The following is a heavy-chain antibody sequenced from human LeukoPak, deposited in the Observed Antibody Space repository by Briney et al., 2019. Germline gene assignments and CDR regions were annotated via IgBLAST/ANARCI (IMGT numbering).Heavy chain of an antibody. V-gene: IGHV3-9*01. J-gene: IGHJ4*02. CDR2: ISWNSGSI. CDR1: GFTFDDYA. CDR3: AGRYREGPFDY. Sequence: GRSLRLSCAASGFTFDDYAMHWVRQAPGKGLEWVSGISWNSGSIGYADSVKGRFTISRDNAKNSLYLQMTSLRAEDTALYYCAGRYREGPFDYWGQGTLVTVSS. D-gene: IGHD1-26*01.